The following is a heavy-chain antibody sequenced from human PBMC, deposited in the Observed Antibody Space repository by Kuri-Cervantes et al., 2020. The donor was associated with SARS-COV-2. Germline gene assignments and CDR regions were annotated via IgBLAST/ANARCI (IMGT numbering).Heavy chain of an antibody. CDR1: GFTFSSYG. D-gene: IGHD6-19*01. Sequence: GESLKISCAASGFTFSSYGMHWVRQAPGKGLEWVAVISYDGSNKYYADSVKGRFTISRDNSKNTLYLQMNSLRAEDTAVYYCARDIAVAEVGVAYWGQGTLVTVSS. J-gene: IGHJ4*02. CDR3: ARDIAVAEVGVAY. CDR2: ISYDGSNK. V-gene: IGHV3-30*03.